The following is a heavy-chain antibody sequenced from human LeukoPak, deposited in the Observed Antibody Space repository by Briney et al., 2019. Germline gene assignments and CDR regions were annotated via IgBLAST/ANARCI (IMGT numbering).Heavy chain of an antibody. Sequence: PGGSLRLPCTGSGFTFRHYSMNWVRQAPGKGLEGVSYIRRSSSIIYYADSVKGRFTISRDNAKNSLYLQMNSLRDEDTAVYYCARDPRAFDIWDQGTMVTVSS. CDR2: IRRSSSII. CDR1: GFTFRHYS. V-gene: IGHV3-48*02. CDR3: ARDPRAFDI. J-gene: IGHJ3*02.